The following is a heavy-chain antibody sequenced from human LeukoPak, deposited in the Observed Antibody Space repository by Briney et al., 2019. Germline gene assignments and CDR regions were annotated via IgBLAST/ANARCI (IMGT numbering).Heavy chain of an antibody. CDR3: ARDPNDYNDCSAYP. D-gene: IGHD3-22*01. CDR1: GFTFSDYY. J-gene: IGHJ5*02. V-gene: IGHV3-11*04. Sequence: PGGSLRLSCAASGFTFSDYYMRWIRQAPGKGLEWVSYISSRGSTVYYADSVKGRFTISRDNAKNSLYLQMNSLRAEDTAVYYCARDPNDYNDCSAYPWGQGTLLTVSA. CDR2: ISSRGSTV.